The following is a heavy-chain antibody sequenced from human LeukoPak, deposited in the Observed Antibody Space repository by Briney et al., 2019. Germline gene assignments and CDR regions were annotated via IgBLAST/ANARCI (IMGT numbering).Heavy chain of an antibody. J-gene: IGHJ4*02. CDR1: GGSISSYY. Sequence: SEXLSLTCTVSGGSISSYYWSWIRQPPGKGLEWIGYIYYSGSTNYNPSLRSRVTISVDTSKNQFSLKLSSVTAADTAVYYCARDRYDFWSGYYSDYWGQGTLVTVSS. CDR3: ARDRYDFWSGYYSDY. V-gene: IGHV4-59*01. CDR2: IYYSGST. D-gene: IGHD3-3*01.